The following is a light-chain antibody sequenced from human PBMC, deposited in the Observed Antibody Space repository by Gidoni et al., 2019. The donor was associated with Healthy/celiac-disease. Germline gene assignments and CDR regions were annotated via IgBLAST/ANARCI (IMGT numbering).Light chain of an antibody. CDR3: AAWDDSLNGPV. J-gene: IGLJ2*01. CDR2: SNT. Sequence: QSVLTQPHSASGTPGQRVTISCSGSSSNLGSNTVNWYQQLPGTAPELLIYSNTQRPSGVPDRFSGSKSGTSASLAISGLQSEDEADYYCAAWDDSLNGPVFGGGTKLTVL. V-gene: IGLV1-44*01. CDR1: SSNLGSNT.